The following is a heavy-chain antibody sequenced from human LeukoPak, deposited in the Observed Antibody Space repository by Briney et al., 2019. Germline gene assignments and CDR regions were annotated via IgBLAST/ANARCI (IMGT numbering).Heavy chain of an antibody. Sequence: ASVKVSCKASGYTFTGYHMHWVRQAPGQGLEWMGRINPNSGDTNYAQKFQGRVAMTRDTSISTAFMELTRLRSDGTAVYYCARDYCSSTSCLFDYWGQGTLVTVSS. V-gene: IGHV1-2*06. CDR3: ARDYCSSTSCLFDY. D-gene: IGHD2-2*01. CDR2: INPNSGDT. J-gene: IGHJ4*02. CDR1: GYTFTGYH.